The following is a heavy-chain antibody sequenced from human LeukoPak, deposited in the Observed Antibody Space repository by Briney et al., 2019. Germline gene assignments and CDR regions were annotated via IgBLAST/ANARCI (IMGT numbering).Heavy chain of an antibody. Sequence: ASVKVSCKVSGYTVTELSMHWVRQSPGKGLEWMGGFHPEDGETIYAQKFQGRVTMTEDTSTDTAYMELSSLRSEDTAVYYCARVAYGDRRYYYYYMDVWGKGTTVTVSS. D-gene: IGHD4-17*01. J-gene: IGHJ6*03. CDR2: FHPEDGET. V-gene: IGHV1-24*01. CDR3: ARVAYGDRRYYYYYMDV. CDR1: GYTVTELS.